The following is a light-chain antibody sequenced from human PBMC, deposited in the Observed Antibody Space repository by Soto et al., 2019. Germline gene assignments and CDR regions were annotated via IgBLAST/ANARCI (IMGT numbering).Light chain of an antibody. CDR1: QSIGTN. CDR2: DAS. V-gene: IGKV3-15*01. Sequence: EIVMTQSPATLSVSPGERATLSCRVSQSIGTNLAWYQQKPGQAPRLLIYDASTRATGVPARLSGGGSGTEFTLTIISLQSEDFGVYYCQQYSNWWTFGPGTTVEIK. CDR3: QQYSNWWT. J-gene: IGKJ1*01.